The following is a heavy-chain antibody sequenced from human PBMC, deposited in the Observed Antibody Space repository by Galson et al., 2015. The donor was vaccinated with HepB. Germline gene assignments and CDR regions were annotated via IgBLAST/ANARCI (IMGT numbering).Heavy chain of an antibody. J-gene: IGHJ6*02. V-gene: IGHV3-74*01. CDR3: ARAGIAAAGTYGMDV. D-gene: IGHD6-13*01. Sequence: SLRLSCAASGFTFSNYWMHWVRQAPGKGLVWVSRINSDGSSTNYADSVKGRFTIPRDNAKNTVYLQMNSLRAEDTAVYYCARAGIAAAGTYGMDVWGQGTTVTVSS. CDR1: GFTFSNYW. CDR2: INSDGSST.